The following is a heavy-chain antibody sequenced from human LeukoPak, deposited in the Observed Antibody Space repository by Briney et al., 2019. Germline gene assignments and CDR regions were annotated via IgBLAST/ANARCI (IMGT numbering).Heavy chain of an antibody. J-gene: IGHJ4*02. CDR1: GYTFTGYY. V-gene: IGHV1-2*02. Sequence: GASVKVSCKASGYTFTGYYMHWVRQAPGQGLEWMGWINPNSGGTNYAQKFQGRVTMTRDTSISTAYMELSRLRSDDTAVYYCARVEYFGFGDVEYFDYWGQGTLVTVSS. CDR2: INPNSGGT. D-gene: IGHD3-10*01. CDR3: ARVEYFGFGDVEYFDY.